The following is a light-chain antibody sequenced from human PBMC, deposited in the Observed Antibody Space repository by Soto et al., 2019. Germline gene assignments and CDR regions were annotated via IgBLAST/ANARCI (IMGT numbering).Light chain of an antibody. CDR2: GAS. J-gene: IGKJ3*01. CDR1: QSVSSN. Sequence: EIVMTQSPATLSVSPGERATLSCRASQSVSSNLAWYQQRPGQAPRLLIYGASTRATGIPARFSGSGSGTEFTLNISSLQSXXXXXXXXXXXXXXXXFXFGPGTRVDMK. V-gene: IGKV3-15*01. CDR3: XXXXXXXXFX.